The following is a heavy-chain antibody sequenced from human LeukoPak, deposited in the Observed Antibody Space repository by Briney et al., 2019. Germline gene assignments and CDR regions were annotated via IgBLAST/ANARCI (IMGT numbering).Heavy chain of an antibody. V-gene: IGHV4-34*01. CDR2: INHSGST. Sequence: PSETLSLTCAVYGGSFSGYYWSWIRQPPGKGLEWIGEINHSGSTNYNPSLKSRVTISVDTSKNQFPLKLSSVTAADTAVYYCARGRGGYCSSTSCYNTWFDPWGQGTLVTVSS. CDR1: GGSFSGYY. CDR3: ARGRGGYCSSTSCYNTWFDP. D-gene: IGHD2-2*02. J-gene: IGHJ5*02.